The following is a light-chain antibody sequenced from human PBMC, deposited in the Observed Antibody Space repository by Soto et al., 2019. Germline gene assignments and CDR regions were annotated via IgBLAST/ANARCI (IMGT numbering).Light chain of an antibody. V-gene: IGKV1-33*01. CDR3: QQYDNLPIT. CDR2: DAS. Sequence: DIQMTQSTSSLSASVGDRVTITCEASQDISNYLNGYQQKPGKENQLLIDDASNLETWVPSRFSGIGSGTDFTFTISSLQPEDIATYYCQQYDNLPITFGQGTRLEIK. CDR1: QDISNY. J-gene: IGKJ5*01.